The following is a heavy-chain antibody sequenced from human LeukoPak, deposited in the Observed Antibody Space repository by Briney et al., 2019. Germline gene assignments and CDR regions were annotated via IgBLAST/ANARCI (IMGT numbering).Heavy chain of an antibody. J-gene: IGHJ5*02. Sequence: ASVKVSCKASGGTFSSYAISWVRQAPGQGLEWMGGIIPIFGTANYAQKFQGRVTITADESTSTAYMELSSLRSEDTAVYYCASAMVRGSFSWLDPWGQGTLVTVSS. D-gene: IGHD3-10*01. CDR1: GGTFSSYA. CDR2: IIPIFGTA. CDR3: ASAMVRGSFSWLDP. V-gene: IGHV1-69*01.